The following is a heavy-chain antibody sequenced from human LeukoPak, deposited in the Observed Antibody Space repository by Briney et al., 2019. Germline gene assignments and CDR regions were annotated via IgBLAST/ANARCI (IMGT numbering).Heavy chain of an antibody. CDR2: IKPDGSEK. CDR3: VRALGSPASDS. D-gene: IGHD3-16*01. J-gene: IGHJ4*02. Sequence: WGSLRLSCSASGFTFPNSWMSWVRQAPGKGLEGVANIKPDGSEKYYVGSVEGRFTISRDNAENSLSLQMDSLRGEDTAVYYCVRALGSPASDSWGQGTLVTVSS. CDR1: GFTFPNSW. V-gene: IGHV3-7*01.